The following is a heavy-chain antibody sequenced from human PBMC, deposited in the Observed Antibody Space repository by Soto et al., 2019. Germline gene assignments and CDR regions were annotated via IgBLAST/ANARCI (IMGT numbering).Heavy chain of an antibody. V-gene: IGHV1-18*01. Sequence: ASVKVSCKASGYTFTSYGISWVRQAPGQGLEWMGWISAYNGNTNYAQKLQGRVTMTTDTSTSTAYMELRSLRSDDTAVYYCARALEEQLGGPNWFDPSGQGTLVTVSS. J-gene: IGHJ5*02. CDR3: ARALEEQLGGPNWFDP. CDR2: ISAYNGNT. D-gene: IGHD6-6*01. CDR1: GYTFTSYG.